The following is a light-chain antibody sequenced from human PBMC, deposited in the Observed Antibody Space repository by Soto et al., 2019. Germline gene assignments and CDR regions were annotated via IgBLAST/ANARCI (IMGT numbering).Light chain of an antibody. J-gene: IGKJ1*01. CDR1: QSVSSN. Sequence: DIVLTQSPGALSVSPWERASLSCRASQSVSSNFAWYQQKPGQAPRLLIYGASTRATGIPPRFSGSGSGTEFTLTISNLQPDDCATYYCQQYDSYSSGPVGQGTNVDI. CDR3: QQYDSYSSGP. CDR2: GAS. V-gene: IGKV3-15*01.